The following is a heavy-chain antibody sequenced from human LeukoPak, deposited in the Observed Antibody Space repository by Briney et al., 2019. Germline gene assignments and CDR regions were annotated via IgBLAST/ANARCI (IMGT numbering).Heavy chain of an antibody. CDR1: GGSISTCH. CDR3: ARRSSGNWYFDL. Sequence: SETLSLTCTVSGGSISTCHWSWIRQPPGKGLEWIGYIYYSGSTNYNPSLNSRVTISVDTSKNQFSLRLSSVTAADTAVYYCARRSSGNWYFDLWGRGTLVTVSS. J-gene: IGHJ2*01. CDR2: IYYSGST. D-gene: IGHD1-14*01. V-gene: IGHV4-59*08.